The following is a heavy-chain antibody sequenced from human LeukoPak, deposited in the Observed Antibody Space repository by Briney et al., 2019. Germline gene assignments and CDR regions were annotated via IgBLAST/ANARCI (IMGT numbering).Heavy chain of an antibody. V-gene: IGHV3-74*01. D-gene: IGHD3-10*01. J-gene: IGHJ4*02. CDR1: GFTFSGYW. CDR2: IDSDGRST. CDR3: ARGGLWFGVYSDY. Sequence: GGSLRLSCAASGFTFSGYWIDWVRQAPGKGLVWVSRIDSDGRSTTYADSVKGRFTISRDNAKNTLYLQMNSLRAEDTAVYYCARGGLWFGVYSDYWGQGTLVTVSS.